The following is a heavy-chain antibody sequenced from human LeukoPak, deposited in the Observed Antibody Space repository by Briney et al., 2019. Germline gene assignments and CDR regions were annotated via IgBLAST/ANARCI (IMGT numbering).Heavy chain of an antibody. Sequence: SETLSLACTVSGGSISSYYWSWIRQPPGKGLEWIGYIYYSGSTNYNPSLKSRVTISVDTSKNQFSLKLSSVTAADTAVYYCARGGSSWSKSWDWFDPWGQGTLVTVSS. D-gene: IGHD6-13*01. CDR2: IYYSGST. CDR3: ARGGSSWSKSWDWFDP. V-gene: IGHV4-59*01. CDR1: GGSISSYY. J-gene: IGHJ5*02.